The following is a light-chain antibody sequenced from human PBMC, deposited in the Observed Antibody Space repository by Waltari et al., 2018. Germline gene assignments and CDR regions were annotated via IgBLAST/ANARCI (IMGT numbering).Light chain of an antibody. J-gene: IGLJ3*02. V-gene: IGLV4-69*01. Sequence: QVVLTQSPSASASLGASVKLTCTLDSGHTTYAIAWHQQQPEKGPRYLMKVHIDGSHTNADGVPDRFSGSSSGAERSLIIASLQSEDEADYFCQTWGSGIVVFGGGTKLTVL. CDR1: SGHTTYA. CDR3: QTWGSGIVV. CDR2: VHIDGSH.